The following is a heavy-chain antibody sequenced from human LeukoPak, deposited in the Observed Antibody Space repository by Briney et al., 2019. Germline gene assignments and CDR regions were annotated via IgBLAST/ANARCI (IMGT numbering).Heavy chain of an antibody. V-gene: IGHV4-39*01. CDR3: ARQTDWNYGRLGDDAFDI. J-gene: IGHJ3*02. Sequence: SETLSLTCTVSGGSISSSSYYWGWIRQPPGKGLEWIGSIYCSGSTYYNPSLKSRVTISVDTSKNQFSLKLSSVTAADTAVYYCARQTDWNYGRLGDDAFDIWGQGTMVTVSS. CDR2: IYCSGST. CDR1: GGSISSSSYY. D-gene: IGHD1-7*01.